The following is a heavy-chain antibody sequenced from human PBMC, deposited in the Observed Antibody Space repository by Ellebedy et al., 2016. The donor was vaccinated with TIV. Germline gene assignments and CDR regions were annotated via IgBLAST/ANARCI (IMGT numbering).Heavy chain of an antibody. CDR3: VKDVSESSWYVDY. J-gene: IGHJ4*02. V-gene: IGHV3-64D*06. D-gene: IGHD6-13*01. CDR1: GFTFSSYA. CDR2: ISSNGGNT. Sequence: GGSLRLSCSASGFTFSSYAMHWVRQAPGKGLEYVSGISSNGGNTYYADSVKGRFTISRDNSKNTLYLQMSSLRTEDTAVYYCVKDVSESSWYVDYWGQGTLVTVSS.